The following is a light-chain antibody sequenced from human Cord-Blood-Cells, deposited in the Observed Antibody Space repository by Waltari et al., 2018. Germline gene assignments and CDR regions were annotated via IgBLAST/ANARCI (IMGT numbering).Light chain of an antibody. CDR3: QQSYSTPWT. Sequence: DIQMTQSPSSLSASVADRATITCRASKSISSYLNWYQQKPGKAPKLLIYAASSLQSGVPSRFSGSGSGTDFTLTISSLQPEDFATYYCQQSYSTPWTFGQGTKVEIK. V-gene: IGKV1-39*01. CDR2: AAS. CDR1: KSISSY. J-gene: IGKJ1*01.